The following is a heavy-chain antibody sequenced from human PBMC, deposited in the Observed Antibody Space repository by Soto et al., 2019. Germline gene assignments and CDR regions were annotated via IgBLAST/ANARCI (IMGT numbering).Heavy chain of an antibody. CDR3: AKGDLSHYYYYYMDV. CDR2: ISWNSGSI. CDR1: GFTFDDYA. J-gene: IGHJ6*03. Sequence: GGSLRLSCAASGFTFDDYAMHWVRQAPGKGLEWVSGISWNSGSIGYADSVKGRFTISRDNAKNSLYLQMNSLRAEDTALYYCAKGDLSHYYYYYMDVWGKGTTVTVSS. V-gene: IGHV3-9*01.